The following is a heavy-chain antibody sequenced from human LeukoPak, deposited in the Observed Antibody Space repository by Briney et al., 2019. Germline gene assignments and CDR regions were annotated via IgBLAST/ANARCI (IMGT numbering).Heavy chain of an antibody. CDR2: IDWDDDK. CDR1: GLSLTTSGMC. V-gene: IGHV2-70*11. CDR3: VRSFGYYVLDV. Sequence: QTLSLTCTFSGLSLTTSGMCVSWIRQPPGKALEWLVRIDWDDDKYYSASLKRRLTISKDTSKNQVVLTMTNMGPLDTATYYCVRSFGYYVLDVWGPGTTVTVSS. J-gene: IGHJ6*02. D-gene: IGHD3-3*01.